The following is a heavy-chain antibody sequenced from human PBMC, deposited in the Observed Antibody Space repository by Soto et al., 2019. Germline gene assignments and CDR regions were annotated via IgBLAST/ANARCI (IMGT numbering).Heavy chain of an antibody. V-gene: IGHV1-46*01. CDR2: INPSGGST. D-gene: IGHD5-18*01. CDR3: ARGVGIQLWLTPDY. Sequence: QVQLVQSGAEVKKPGASVKVSCKASGYTFTSYYMHWVRQAPGQGLGWMGIINPSGGSTSYAQEAQGRATMTRDTSTSTVYMELSSLTSEDTAVYYCARGVGIQLWLTPDYWGQGTLVTVSS. CDR1: GYTFTSYY. J-gene: IGHJ4*02.